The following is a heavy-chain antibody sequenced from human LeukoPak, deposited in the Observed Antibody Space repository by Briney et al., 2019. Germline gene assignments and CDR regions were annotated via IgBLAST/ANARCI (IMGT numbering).Heavy chain of an antibody. CDR1: GFTVSSNY. CDR2: IYSGGST. J-gene: IGHJ6*02. CDR3: ARDHSIAVAGHYYYYGMDV. D-gene: IGHD6-19*01. Sequence: GGSLRLSCAASGFTVSSNYMSWVRQAPGKGLEWVSVIYSGGSTYYADSVKGRFTISRDNSKNTLYLQINSLRAEDTAVYYCARDHSIAVAGHYYYYGMDVWGQGTTVTVSS. V-gene: IGHV3-53*01.